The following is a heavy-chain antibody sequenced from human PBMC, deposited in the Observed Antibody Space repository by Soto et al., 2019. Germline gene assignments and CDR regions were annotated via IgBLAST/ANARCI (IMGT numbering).Heavy chain of an antibody. D-gene: IGHD4-17*01. CDR2: INPNSGGT. CDR3: ATQRDYGDYGAFDY. Sequence: GASVKVSCKASGYTFTGYYMHWVRQAPGQGLEWMGWINPNSGGTNYAQKFQGWVTMTRDTSISTAYMELSRLRSDDTAVYYCATQRDYGDYGAFDYWGQGTLVTVPQ. CDR1: GYTFTGYY. V-gene: IGHV1-2*04. J-gene: IGHJ4*02.